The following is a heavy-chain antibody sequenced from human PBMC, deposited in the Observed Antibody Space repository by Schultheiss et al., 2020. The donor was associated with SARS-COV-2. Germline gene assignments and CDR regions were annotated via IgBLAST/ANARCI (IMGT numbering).Heavy chain of an antibody. CDR2: IYYSGST. Sequence: SETLSLTCTVYGGSFSGYYWSWIRQPPGKGLEWIGYIYYSGSTYYNPSLKSRVTISVDTSKNQLSLKLSSVTAADTAVYYCARSPRIRRVGFDPWGQGTLVTVSS. CDR1: GGSFSGYY. J-gene: IGHJ5*02. D-gene: IGHD2-15*01. CDR3: ARSPRIRRVGFDP. V-gene: IGHV4-34*01.